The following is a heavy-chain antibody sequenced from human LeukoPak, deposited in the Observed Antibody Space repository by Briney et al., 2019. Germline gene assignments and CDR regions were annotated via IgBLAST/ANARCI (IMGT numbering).Heavy chain of an antibody. CDR1: GGSFSGYY. J-gene: IGHJ6*03. CDR2: MNPSGST. D-gene: IGHD6-6*01. V-gene: IGHV4-34*01. CDR3: ARDRVEYSNSFYYMDV. Sequence: PSETLSLTCAVYGGSFSGYYWTWIRHTPERGLEWIGEMNPSGSTNYNPSLKSRVTISVDTSKNQFSLTLSSVTAADTAVYYCARDRVEYSNSFYYMDVWGRGTTVTVSS.